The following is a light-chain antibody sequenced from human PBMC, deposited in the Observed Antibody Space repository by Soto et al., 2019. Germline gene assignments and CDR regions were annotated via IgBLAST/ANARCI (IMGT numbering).Light chain of an antibody. Sequence: EIVMTQSPATLSVSPGERATLSCRASQSVSSDLAWYHQKPGQAPRLLIYGASTRATGVPDRFSGTGSGTEFTLTISSLQSEDFAVYYCQQANDWPPTFGQGTKVDIK. V-gene: IGKV3-15*01. CDR3: QQANDWPPT. J-gene: IGKJ1*01. CDR1: QSVSSD. CDR2: GAS.